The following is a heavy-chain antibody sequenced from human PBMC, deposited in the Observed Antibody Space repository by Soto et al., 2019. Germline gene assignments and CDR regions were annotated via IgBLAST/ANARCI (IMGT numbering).Heavy chain of an antibody. V-gene: IGHV1-18*01. CDR2: ISAYNGNT. Sequence: GASVKVSCKASGYTFTSYGISWVRQAPGQGLEWMGWISAYNGNTNYAQKLQGRVTMTTDTSTSTAYMELRSLRSDDTAVYYCARSIAARRMYNWFDPWGQGTLVTVSS. CDR1: GYTFTSYG. D-gene: IGHD6-6*01. CDR3: ARSIAARRMYNWFDP. J-gene: IGHJ5*02.